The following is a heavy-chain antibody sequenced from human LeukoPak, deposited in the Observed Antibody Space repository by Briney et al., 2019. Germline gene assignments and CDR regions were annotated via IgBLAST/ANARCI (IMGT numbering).Heavy chain of an antibody. CDR1: GFSLSTSGMC. D-gene: IGHD6-13*01. J-gene: IGHJ6*02. CDR3: ARTLAAVDKYYYYGMDV. CDR2: IDWDDDK. V-gene: IGHV2-70*11. Sequence: SGPALVKPTQTLTLTCTFSGFSLSTSGMCVSWIRQPPGKALEWLARIDWDDDKYYSTSLKARLTISKDTSKNQVVLTMTNMDPVDTATYYCARTLAAVDKYYYYGMDVWGQGTTVTVSS.